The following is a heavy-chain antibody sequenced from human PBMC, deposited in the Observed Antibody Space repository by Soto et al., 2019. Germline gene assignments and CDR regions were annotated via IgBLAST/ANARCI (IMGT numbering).Heavy chain of an antibody. CDR3: AHNYGDLHNKA. CDR1: GFSLSTRGVG. D-gene: IGHD4-17*01. CDR2: IYWDDDK. Sequence: QITLRESGPTLVKPTQTLTLTCTFSGFSLSTRGVGVGWIRQPPGKALEWLALIYWDDDKRYSPSLKSRLTNTKDTSKNQVVLTMTNMDPVDTATYYCAHNYGDLHNKAWGQGTLVTVSS. J-gene: IGHJ5*02. V-gene: IGHV2-5*02.